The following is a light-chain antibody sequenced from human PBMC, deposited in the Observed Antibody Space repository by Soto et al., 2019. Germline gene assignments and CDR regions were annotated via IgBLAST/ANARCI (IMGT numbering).Light chain of an antibody. CDR2: GAF. V-gene: IGKV3-15*01. Sequence: EIVMTQSPVTLSVSPGERVTLSCRASQSVSSNLAWYQQKPGQAPSLLIYGAFTRATGIPARFSGTGSGTEFTLTISSLQSEDFALYYCQQYSTWPRTFGQGTKVDIK. CDR3: QQYSTWPRT. CDR1: QSVSSN. J-gene: IGKJ1*01.